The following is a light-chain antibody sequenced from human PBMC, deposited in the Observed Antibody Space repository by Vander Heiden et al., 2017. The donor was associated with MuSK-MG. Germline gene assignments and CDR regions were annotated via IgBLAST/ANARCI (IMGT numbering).Light chain of an antibody. CDR3: QQYDSSILT. CDR2: GAS. Sequence: EIVLTQSAGSLSLSPGERVTLSCRASQRVSSDFLAWYQQKPGQAPRLLIYGASTRAAGIPDRFSGSGSGTDFTLTISGLEPEDSAVYYCQQYDSSILTFGQGTKVQI. CDR1: QRVSSDF. J-gene: IGKJ2*01. V-gene: IGKV3-20*01.